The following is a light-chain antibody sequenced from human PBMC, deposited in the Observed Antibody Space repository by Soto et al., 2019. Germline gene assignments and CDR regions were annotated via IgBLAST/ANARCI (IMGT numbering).Light chain of an antibody. J-gene: IGLJ1*01. CDR3: SSYTGGSTLYV. Sequence: QSALTQPASVSGSPGQSITISCTGTSSDDGGYKFVSWYQQHPGKAPKLIIYEVSNRPSGVSNRFSGSKSGNTASLTVSGLQAEDEADYYCSSYTGGSTLYVFGTGTKVTVL. CDR2: EVS. CDR1: SSDDGGYKF. V-gene: IGLV2-14*01.